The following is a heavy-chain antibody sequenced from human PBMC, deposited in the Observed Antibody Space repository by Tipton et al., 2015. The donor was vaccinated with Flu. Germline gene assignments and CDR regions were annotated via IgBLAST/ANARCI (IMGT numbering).Heavy chain of an antibody. CDR1: GDSVSSNSAA. Sequence: GLVKPSQTLSLTCAISGDSVSSNSAAWNWIRQSPSRGLEWLGRTYCRSNSYNDYAVSVKSRITINPDTSKNQFSLQLSSMTPEDTAVYYCARGSPTAQRGAFDIWGQGTMVTVSS. CDR3: ARGSPTAQRGAFDI. J-gene: IGHJ3*02. D-gene: IGHD6-25*01. CDR2: TYCRSNSYN. V-gene: IGHV6-1*01.